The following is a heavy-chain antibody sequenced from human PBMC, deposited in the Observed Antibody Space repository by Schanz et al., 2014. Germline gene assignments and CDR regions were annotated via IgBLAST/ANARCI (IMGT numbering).Heavy chain of an antibody. Sequence: QVQLVESGGGVVQPGRSLRLSCAASGFTFSGYGMHWVRQAPGKGLEWVAIISYDGRHKNYADSVKGRFTISRDNSKNTLYLQMSSLKTEDTAVYYCAKIGYGGLLNYYIDYWGQGTLVAVSS. D-gene: IGHD3-16*01. J-gene: IGHJ4*02. CDR1: GFTFSGYG. V-gene: IGHV3-30*18. CDR3: AKIGYGGLLNYYIDY. CDR2: ISYDGRHK.